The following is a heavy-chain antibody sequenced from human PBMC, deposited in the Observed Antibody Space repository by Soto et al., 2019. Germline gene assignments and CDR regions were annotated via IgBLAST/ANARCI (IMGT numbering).Heavy chain of an antibody. V-gene: IGHV3-21*01. CDR1: GFTFSSYS. CDR2: ISSSSSYI. D-gene: IGHD3-22*01. Sequence: EVQLVESGGGLVKPGGSLRLSCAASGFTFSSYSMNWVRQAPGKGLEWVSSISSSSSYIYYADSVKGRFTISRDNAKNSLYLQMHRLRAEDTAVYYCARLTSYDSSGDYCYWGQGTLVTVSS. CDR3: ARLTSYDSSGDYCY. J-gene: IGHJ4*02.